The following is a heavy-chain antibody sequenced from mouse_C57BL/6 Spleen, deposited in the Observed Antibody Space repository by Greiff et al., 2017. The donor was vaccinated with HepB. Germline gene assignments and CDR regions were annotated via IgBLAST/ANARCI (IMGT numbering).Heavy chain of an antibody. CDR3: ARDWWSNYGYFDV. J-gene: IGHJ1*03. CDR1: GYSITSGYY. D-gene: IGHD1-1*02. Sequence: EVKLMESGPGLVKPSQSLSLTCSVTGYSITSGYYWNWIRQFPGNKLEWMGYISYDGSNNYNPSLKNRISITRDTSKNQFFLKLNSVTTEDTATYYCARDWWSNYGYFDVWGTGTTVTVSS. V-gene: IGHV3-6*01. CDR2: ISYDGSN.